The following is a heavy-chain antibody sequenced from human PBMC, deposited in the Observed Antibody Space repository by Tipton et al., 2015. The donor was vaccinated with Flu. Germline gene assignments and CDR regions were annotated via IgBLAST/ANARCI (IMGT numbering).Heavy chain of an antibody. V-gene: IGHV3-9*01. J-gene: IGHJ6*02. D-gene: IGHD3-10*01. Sequence: SLRLSCAASGFSFDGYDMHCFRLVPGKGLEWVAGISWNSAKIAYADSVRGRFTISRDNAKNSLYLQMNSLRPADTALYYCSKHLTASGYRIGSGFYYCMDVCGQVSTVSVSS. CDR3: SKHLTASGYRIGSGFYYCMDV. CDR2: ISWNSAKI. CDR1: GFSFDGYD.